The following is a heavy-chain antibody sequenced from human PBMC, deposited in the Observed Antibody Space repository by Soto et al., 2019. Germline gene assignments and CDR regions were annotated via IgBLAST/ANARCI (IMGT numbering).Heavy chain of an antibody. J-gene: IGHJ3*02. CDR1: GGSISSGGYY. D-gene: IGHD6-13*01. CDR3: ARDLIAAAGWCDAFDI. Sequence: PSETLSLTCTVSGGSISSGGYYWSWIRQHPGKGLEWIGYIYYSGSTYYNPSLKSRVTISVDTSKNQFSLKLSSVTAADTAVYYCARDLIAAAGWCDAFDIWGQGTMVTVSS. CDR2: IYYSGST. V-gene: IGHV4-31*03.